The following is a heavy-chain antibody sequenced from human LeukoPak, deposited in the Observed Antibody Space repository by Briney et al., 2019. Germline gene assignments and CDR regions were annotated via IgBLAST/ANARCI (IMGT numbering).Heavy chain of an antibody. CDR2: IYSGGST. Sequence: PGGSLRLSCAASRFTFSSYSMNWVRQAPGKGLEWVSAIYSGGSTYYADSVKGRFTISRDNSKNTLYLQMNSLRAEDTAVYYCASGRAFDIWGQGTMVTVSS. CDR1: RFTFSSYS. V-gene: IGHV3-66*01. J-gene: IGHJ3*02. CDR3: ASGRAFDI.